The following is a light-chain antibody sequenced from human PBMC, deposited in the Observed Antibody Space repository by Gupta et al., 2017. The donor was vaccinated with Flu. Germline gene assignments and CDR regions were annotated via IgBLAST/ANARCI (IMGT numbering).Light chain of an antibody. CDR2: GAS. V-gene: IGKV3-20*01. CDR3: QHYARSPWN. CDR1: QSVTTTY. J-gene: IGKJ1*01. Sequence: IVLTQSPGTLSLSPGERATLSCRASQSVTTTYLAWYQLKPGRAPRLLIYGASNRATGIADRFSGSGSGTDFTLTISRLEPEDFAVYYCQHYARSPWNFGQGTKVEVK.